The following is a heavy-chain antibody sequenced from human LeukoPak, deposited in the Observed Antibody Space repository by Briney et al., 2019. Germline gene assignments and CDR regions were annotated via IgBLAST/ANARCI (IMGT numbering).Heavy chain of an antibody. CDR1: GFTFSTYA. V-gene: IGHV3-72*01. D-gene: IGHD1-1*01. CDR2: SRNKANSYTT. CDR3: ARRNWNSHDY. J-gene: IGHJ4*02. Sequence: GGSLRLSCAASGFTFSTYAMSWVRQAPGKGLEWVGRSRNKANSYTTDHAASVKGRFTISRDDSKSSLYLQMNSLKTEDTAVYYCARRNWNSHDYWGQGTLVTVSS.